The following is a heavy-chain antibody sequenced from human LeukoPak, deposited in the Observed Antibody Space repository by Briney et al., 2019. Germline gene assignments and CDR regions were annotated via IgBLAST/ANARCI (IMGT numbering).Heavy chain of an antibody. D-gene: IGHD1-26*01. Sequence: VASVKVSCKASGYTFTSYGISWVRHAPGQGLEWMGWISAYNGNTNYAQKLQGRVTMTTDTSTSTAYMELRSLRSDDTAVYYCARDRAPYSGSYVNWFDPWGQGTLVTVSS. V-gene: IGHV1-18*01. CDR3: ARDRAPYSGSYVNWFDP. CDR1: GYTFTSYG. J-gene: IGHJ5*02. CDR2: ISAYNGNT.